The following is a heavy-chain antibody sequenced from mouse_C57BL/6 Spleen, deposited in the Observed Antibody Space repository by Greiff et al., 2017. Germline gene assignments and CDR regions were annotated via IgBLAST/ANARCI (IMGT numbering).Heavy chain of an antibody. CDR3: ARGGDYEGYFDY. J-gene: IGHJ2*01. V-gene: IGHV1-52*01. D-gene: IGHD2-4*01. Sequence: QVQLQQPGAELVRPGSSVKLSCKASGYTFTSYWMHWVKQRPIQGLEWIGNIDPSDSETHYNQKFKDKATLTVDKSSSTAYMQLSSLTSEDSAVYYCARGGDYEGYFDYWGQGTTLTVSS. CDR1: GYTFTSYW. CDR2: IDPSDSET.